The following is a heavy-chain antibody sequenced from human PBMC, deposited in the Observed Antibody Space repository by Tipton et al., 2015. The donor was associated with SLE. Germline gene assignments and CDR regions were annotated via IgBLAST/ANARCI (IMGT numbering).Heavy chain of an antibody. CDR1: GGSISSYY. CDR2: IYYSGST. CDR3: ARSDPLLGRVFDY. D-gene: IGHD7-27*01. V-gene: IGHV4-59*01. Sequence: GLVKPSETLSLTCTVSGGSISSYYWSWIRQPPGRGLEWIGYIYYSGSTNYNPSLKSRVTISVDTSKNQFSLKMTSVTAADTAMYYCARSDPLLGRVFDYWSQGTLVTVSS. J-gene: IGHJ4*02.